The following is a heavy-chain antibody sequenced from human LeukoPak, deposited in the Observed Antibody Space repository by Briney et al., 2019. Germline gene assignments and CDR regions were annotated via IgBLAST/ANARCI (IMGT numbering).Heavy chain of an antibody. V-gene: IGHV4-30-4*07. CDR1: GGSISSGGYS. CDR2: IYYSGST. D-gene: IGHD6-13*01. J-gene: IGHJ2*01. CDR3: ARGDFYSSSWKTGVGYFDL. Sequence: PSETLSLTCAVSGGSISSGGYSWSWIRQPPGKGLEWIGYIYYSGSTYYNPSLKSRVTISVDTSKNQFSLKLSSVTAADTAVYYCARGDFYSSSWKTGVGYFDLWGRGTLVTVSS.